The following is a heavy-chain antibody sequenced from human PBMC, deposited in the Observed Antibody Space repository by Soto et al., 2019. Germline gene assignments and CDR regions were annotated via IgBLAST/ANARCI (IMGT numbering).Heavy chain of an antibody. CDR3: ATAHYDILTGYSPYDY. Sequence: GGSLRLSCAASGFTFSSYAMSWVRQAPGKGLEWVSAISGSGGSTYYADSVKGRFTISRDNSKNTLYLQLNSLRAEDTAVYYCATAHYDILTGYSPYDYWGQGTLVTVSS. V-gene: IGHV3-23*01. D-gene: IGHD3-9*01. CDR2: ISGSGGST. CDR1: GFTFSSYA. J-gene: IGHJ4*02.